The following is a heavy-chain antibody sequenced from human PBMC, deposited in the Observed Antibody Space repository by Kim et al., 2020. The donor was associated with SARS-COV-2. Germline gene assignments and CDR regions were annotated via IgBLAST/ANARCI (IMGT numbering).Heavy chain of an antibody. CDR2: INHSGST. V-gene: IGHV4-34*01. Sequence: SETLSLTCAVYGGSFSGYYWSWIRQPPGKGLEWIGEINHSGSTNYNPSLKSRVTISVDTSKNQFSLKLSSVTAADTAVYYCARGRVSGYSYGYVNWFDPWGQGTLVTVSS. CDR3: ARGRVSGYSYGYVNWFDP. D-gene: IGHD5-18*01. J-gene: IGHJ5*02. CDR1: GGSFSGYY.